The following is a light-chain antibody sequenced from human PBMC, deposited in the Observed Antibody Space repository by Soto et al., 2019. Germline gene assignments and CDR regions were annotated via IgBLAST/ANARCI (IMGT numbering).Light chain of an antibody. J-gene: IGKJ1*01. Sequence: EIVLTQSPGTLSLSPGERATLYCRATQSVSSSYLAWYQQKPGQARRLLIYGASSRATGIPDRFSGSGSGTDFTLTISRLETEDFAVYYCKQYGSSPWTFGQGTKVDIK. CDR3: KQYGSSPWT. CDR2: GAS. CDR1: QSVSSSY. V-gene: IGKV3-20*01.